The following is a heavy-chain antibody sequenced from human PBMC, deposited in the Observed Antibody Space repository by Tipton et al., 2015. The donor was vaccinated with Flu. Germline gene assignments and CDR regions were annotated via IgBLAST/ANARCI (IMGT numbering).Heavy chain of an antibody. Sequence: TLSLTCDVSDYSISSGNYWGWIRQPPGKGLEWIGSIYHTGTAYYNSSLKSRVTFSVDTSKNQFSLKLTSVTAADTAVHYCARRDYSNYVSEPRNWFDPWGRGTLVTVSS. CDR1: DYSISSGNY. J-gene: IGHJ5*02. CDR3: ARRDYSNYVSEPRNWFDP. V-gene: IGHV4-38-2*01. CDR2: IYHTGTA. D-gene: IGHD4-11*01.